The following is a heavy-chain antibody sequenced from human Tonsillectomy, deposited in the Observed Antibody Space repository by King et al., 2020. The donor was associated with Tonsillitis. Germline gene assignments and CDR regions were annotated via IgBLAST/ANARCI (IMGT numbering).Heavy chain of an antibody. V-gene: IGHV4-59*01. CDR3: ARGEYSNYES. CDR1: GGSISPFY. D-gene: IGHD5-12*01. J-gene: IGHJ4*02. Sequence: PLQESGPGLVKPSETLSLTCTVSGGSISPFYWSWLRQSPLKGLEWIGYIYYAGTTSYNPSLRSRVTISVDTSKNQFSLRLTSVTPADTAIYYCARGEYSNYESWGQGALVTVSS. CDR2: IYYAGTT.